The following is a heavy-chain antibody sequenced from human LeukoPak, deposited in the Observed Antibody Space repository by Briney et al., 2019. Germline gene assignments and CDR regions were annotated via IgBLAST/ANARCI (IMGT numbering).Heavy chain of an antibody. D-gene: IGHD6-19*01. V-gene: IGHV1-18*01. CDR2: ISAYNGNT. CDR3: ARVVRGLYSSGWFDY. J-gene: IGHJ4*02. CDR1: GYTFTSYG. Sequence: ASVKVSCKASGYTFTSYGISWVRQAPGQGLEWMGWISAYNGNTNYAQKLQGRVTITTDTSTSTAYMELRSLRSDDTAVYYCARVVRGLYSSGWFDYWGQGTLVTVSS.